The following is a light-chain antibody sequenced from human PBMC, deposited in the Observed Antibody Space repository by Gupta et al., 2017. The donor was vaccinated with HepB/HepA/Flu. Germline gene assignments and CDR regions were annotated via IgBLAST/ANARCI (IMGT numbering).Light chain of an antibody. CDR3: SSYGGTHSLYYV. J-gene: IGLJ1*01. V-gene: IGLV2-8*01. Sequence: QSALTQPPSASGSPGQSVTIPCSGTSSDVGAYNYVSWYQQHPGKAPKVIIYEISKRPSGVPDRFSGSKSGNTASLTVSGLQAEDEADYYCSSYGGTHSLYYVFGSGTKVTV. CDR2: EIS. CDR1: SSDVGAYNY.